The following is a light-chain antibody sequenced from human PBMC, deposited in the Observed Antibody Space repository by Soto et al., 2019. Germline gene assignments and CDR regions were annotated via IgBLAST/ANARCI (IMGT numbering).Light chain of an antibody. V-gene: IGKV3-15*01. CDR3: QQYNKSPPWT. J-gene: IGKJ1*01. Sequence: IGVAQSPATLALSPGERVTLSCRARQSVSSNFAWYQEKPGHAPSLLMFGASTRATGIPARFSGSGSGTEFTLTISSLQSEDFAIYYCQQYNKSPPWTFGQGTKVDIK. CDR1: QSVSSN. CDR2: GAS.